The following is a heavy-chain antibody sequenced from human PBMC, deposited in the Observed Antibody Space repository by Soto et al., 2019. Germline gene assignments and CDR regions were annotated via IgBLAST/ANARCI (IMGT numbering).Heavy chain of an antibody. D-gene: IGHD3-3*01. Sequence: QVQLVQSGAEVKKPGSSVKVSCKASGGTFSGYAISWVRQAPGQGLEWMGGIIPIFGTANYAQKFQGRVTITADESTSTAYMELSSLRSEDTAVYYCARVGRFLEWYNWFDPWGQGTLVTVSS. J-gene: IGHJ5*02. V-gene: IGHV1-69*01. CDR2: IIPIFGTA. CDR1: GGTFSGYA. CDR3: ARVGRFLEWYNWFDP.